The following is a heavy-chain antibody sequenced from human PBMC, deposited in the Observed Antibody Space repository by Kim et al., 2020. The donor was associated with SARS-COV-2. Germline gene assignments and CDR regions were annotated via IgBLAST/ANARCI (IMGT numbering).Heavy chain of an antibody. J-gene: IGHJ4*02. CDR1: GFTFSSYP. V-gene: IGHV3-30*18. CDR3: AKVYGAWNYFDS. Sequence: GGSLRLSCAASGFTFSSYPMHWLRQAPGKGLEWVASISPDGINEYYADSVKGRFSISRDNSNNTLFLRMNSLRAEDTAVFYCAKVYGAWNYFDSWGQGTLVTVSS. D-gene: IGHD4-17*01. CDR2: ISPDGINE.